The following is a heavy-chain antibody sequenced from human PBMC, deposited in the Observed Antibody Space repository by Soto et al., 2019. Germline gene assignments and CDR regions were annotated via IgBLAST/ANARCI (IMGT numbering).Heavy chain of an antibody. D-gene: IGHD2-2*01. Sequence: EVQLVESGGGLVKPGGSLRLSCAASGFTFSSYSMNWVRQAPGKGLEWVSSISSSSSYIYYADSVKGRFTISRDNAKNSLYLQINSLRAEDTAVYYCARTVLGYCSSTSCYVGAFDIWGQGTMVTFSS. V-gene: IGHV3-21*01. J-gene: IGHJ3*02. CDR3: ARTVLGYCSSTSCYVGAFDI. CDR1: GFTFSSYS. CDR2: ISSSSSYI.